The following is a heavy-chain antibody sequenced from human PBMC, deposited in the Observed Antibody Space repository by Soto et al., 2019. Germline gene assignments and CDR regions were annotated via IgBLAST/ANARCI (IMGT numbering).Heavy chain of an antibody. CDR3: AREQVILGTYGMDV. J-gene: IGHJ6*02. CDR1: GGTFSSYT. V-gene: IGHV1-69*08. D-gene: IGHD2-15*01. CDR2: IIPILGIA. Sequence: QVQLVQYAAEVKKPGSSVKVSCKASGGTFSSYTISWVRQAPGQGLEWMGRIIPILGIADYAQKFQGRVTITADKSTSTAYMELNSLRSEDTAVYYCAREQVILGTYGMDVWGQGTTVTVSS.